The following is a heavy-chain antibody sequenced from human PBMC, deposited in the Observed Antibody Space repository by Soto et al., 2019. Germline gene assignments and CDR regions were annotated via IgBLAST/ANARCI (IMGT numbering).Heavy chain of an antibody. J-gene: IGHJ4*02. V-gene: IGHV3-30-3*01. CDR3: ARDPSTTPFDY. CDR2: ISYDGSNK. CDR1: GFTFSSYA. Sequence: QVQLVESGGGVVQPGRSLRLSCAASGFTFSSYAMHWVRQAPGKGLEWVAVISYDGSNKYYADSVKGRFTISRDNSKNPLYLQRNSLRAEDTAVYYCARDPSTTPFDYWGQGTLVTVSS. D-gene: IGHD1-26*01.